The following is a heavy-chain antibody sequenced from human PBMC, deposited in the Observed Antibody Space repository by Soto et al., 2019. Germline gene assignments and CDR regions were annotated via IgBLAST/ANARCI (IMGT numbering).Heavy chain of an antibody. D-gene: IGHD3-9*01. CDR3: AKRHVAKFRYFDWLSKPSYFDY. CDR1: GFTFSSYA. Sequence: PGGSLRLSCAASGFTFSSYAMSWVRQAPGKGLEWVSAISGSGGSTYYADSVKGRFTISRDNSKNTLYLQMNSLRAEDTAVYYCAKRHVAKFRYFDWLSKPSYFDYWGQGTLVTVSS. J-gene: IGHJ4*02. V-gene: IGHV3-23*01. CDR2: ISGSGGST.